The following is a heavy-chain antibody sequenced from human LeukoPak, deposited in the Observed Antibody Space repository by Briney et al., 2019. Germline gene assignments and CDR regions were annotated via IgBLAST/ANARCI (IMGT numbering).Heavy chain of an antibody. CDR1: GGTFSSYA. CDR3: TVPAAHYDAFDI. V-gene: IGHV1-69*13. Sequence: GASVKVSCKASGGTFSSYAISWVRQAPGQGLEWMGGIIPIFGTANYAQKFQGGVTITADESTSTAYMELSSLRSEDTAVYYCTVPAAHYDAFDIWGQGTMVTVSS. J-gene: IGHJ3*02. CDR2: IIPIFGTA. D-gene: IGHD2-2*01.